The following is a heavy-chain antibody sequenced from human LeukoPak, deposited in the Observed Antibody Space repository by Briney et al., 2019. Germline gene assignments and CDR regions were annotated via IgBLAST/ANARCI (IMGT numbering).Heavy chain of an antibody. CDR2: IYYSGST. CDR1: GGSISSSSYY. J-gene: IGHJ5*02. D-gene: IGHD2-2*01. CDR3: ARHLADIVVVPGFAP. Sequence: PSETLSLXCTVSGGSISSSSYYWGWSRQPPGKGLEWIGSIYYSGSTYYNPSLKSRVTISVDTSKNQFSLKLSSVTAADTAVYYCARHLADIVVVPGFAPWGQGTLVTVSS. V-gene: IGHV4-39*01.